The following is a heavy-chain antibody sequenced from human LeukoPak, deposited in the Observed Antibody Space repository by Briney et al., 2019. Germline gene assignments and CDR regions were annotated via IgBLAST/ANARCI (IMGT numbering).Heavy chain of an antibody. V-gene: IGHV3-7*03. J-gene: IGHJ4*02. D-gene: IGHD6-19*01. CDR3: ARDSRWLLDY. CDR1: GFTFSSYS. Sequence: GGSLRLSCAASGFTFSSYSMNWVRQAPGKGLEWVANIKQDGSEKYYVDSVKGRFTISRDNAKNSLYLQMNSLRAEDTAVYFCARDSRWLLDYWGQGTLITVSS. CDR2: IKQDGSEK.